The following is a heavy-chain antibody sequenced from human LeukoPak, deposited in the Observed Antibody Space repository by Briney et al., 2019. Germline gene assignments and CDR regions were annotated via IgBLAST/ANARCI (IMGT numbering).Heavy chain of an antibody. CDR2: INHSGST. J-gene: IGHJ4*02. CDR1: GGSFSGYY. Sequence: SETLSLTCAVYGGSFSGYYWSWIRQPPGKGLEWIGEINHSGSTNYNPSLKSRVTISIDTSKNQFSLKLSSVTAADTAVYYCARLGAPAYCGGDCYRYYFDYWGQGTLVTVSS. D-gene: IGHD2-21*02. CDR3: ARLGAPAYCGGDCYRYYFDY. V-gene: IGHV4-34*01.